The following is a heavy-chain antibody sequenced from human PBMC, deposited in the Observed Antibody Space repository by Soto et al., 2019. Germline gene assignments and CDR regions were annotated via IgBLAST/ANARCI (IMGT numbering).Heavy chain of an antibody. CDR2: IYYSGST. D-gene: IGHD3-9*01. V-gene: IGHV4-59*08. CDR1: GGSISSYY. CDR3: ARQNYDILTGPPWYYYYMDV. J-gene: IGHJ6*03. Sequence: PSETLSLTCTVSGGSISSYYWSWIRQPPGKGLERIGYIYYSGSTNYNPSLKSRVTISVDTSKNQFSLKLSSVTAADTAVYYCARQNYDILTGPPWYYYYMDVWGKGTTVTVSS.